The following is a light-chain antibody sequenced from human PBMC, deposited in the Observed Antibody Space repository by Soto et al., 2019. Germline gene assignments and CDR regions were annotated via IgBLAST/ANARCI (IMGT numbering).Light chain of an antibody. CDR1: QSVTNNY. J-gene: IGKJ1*01. CDR2: DAS. V-gene: IGKV3-20*01. Sequence: VLKHSPGALSLSKRERATLSCRASQSVTNNYLDWFQQKPGQAPRLLIYDASIRADGIPDRFSGSGSETDFTLTISRLEPEDSAVYYCQQCSFLPRTFGQRGKVDI. CDR3: QQCSFLPRT.